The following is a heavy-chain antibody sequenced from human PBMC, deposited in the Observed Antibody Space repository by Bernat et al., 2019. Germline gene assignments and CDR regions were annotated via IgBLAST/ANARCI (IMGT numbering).Heavy chain of an antibody. J-gene: IGHJ4*02. CDR1: GFTFSGDW. V-gene: IGHV3-74*01. D-gene: IGHD5/OR15-5a*01. CDR3: VRSVSGAAGFFDY. CDR2: INGDGTIT. Sequence: EVKLVESGGGLIQPGGSLRLSCAASGFTFSGDWMHWVRQVPGKGLVWVSRINGDGTITDYAESGKGRFTISRDNAKNTLYLQMNSLRVEDTAVYYCVRSVSGAAGFFDYWGPGSLVTVSS.